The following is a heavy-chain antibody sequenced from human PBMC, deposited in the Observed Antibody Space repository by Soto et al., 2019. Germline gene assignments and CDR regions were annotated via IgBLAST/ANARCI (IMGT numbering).Heavy chain of an antibody. CDR3: VRHAQWIIRAY. Sequence: LSETLSLTCTVSVGSISSSSYYWGWIRQPPGKGLEWIGSIYYSGSTYYNPSLKSRVTLFVDTSKNQFSLKLSSVTAADTAVYYCVRHAQWIIRAYWGQGSLVTVSS. CDR1: VGSISSSSYY. V-gene: IGHV4-39*01. D-gene: IGHD5-12*01. CDR2: IYYSGST. J-gene: IGHJ4*02.